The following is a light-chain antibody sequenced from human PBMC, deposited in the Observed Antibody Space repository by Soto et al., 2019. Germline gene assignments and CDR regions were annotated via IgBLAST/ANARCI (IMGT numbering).Light chain of an antibody. CDR2: GNN. Sequence: VLTQPPSASGTPGQTITISCSGGSSNIGINTVSWYEHLPGTAPRLLIYGNNQRPSGVPDRFSGSKSGTSASLAISGLQSEDEAHYYCATWDDSLDVHVFGTGTKLTVL. CDR1: SSNIGINT. CDR3: ATWDDSLDVHV. J-gene: IGLJ1*01. V-gene: IGLV1-44*01.